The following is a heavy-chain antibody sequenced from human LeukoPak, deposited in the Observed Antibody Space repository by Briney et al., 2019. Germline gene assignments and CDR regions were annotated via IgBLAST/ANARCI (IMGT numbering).Heavy chain of an antibody. CDR3: ARGHDYYSEYFQH. CDR2: IDHGGVT. V-gene: IGHV4-61*02. J-gene: IGHJ1*01. D-gene: IGHD1-26*01. CDR1: GASIDFESYY. Sequence: SETLSLTCTVSGASIDFESYYWTWVRQSAGKGLEWIGRIDHGGVTNYNPSLQSRVTISLDTSQKQFSLKLNSMTAADTAVYYCARGHDYYSEYFQHWGQDTLVSVSS.